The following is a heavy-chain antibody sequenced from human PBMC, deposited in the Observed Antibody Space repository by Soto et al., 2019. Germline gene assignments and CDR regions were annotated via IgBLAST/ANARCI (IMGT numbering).Heavy chain of an antibody. V-gene: IGHV1-69*13. CDR1: GCTFSSYA. CDR3: ARRHYDSSGYYYYYYGMDV. CDR2: IIPIFGTA. Sequence: ASVKVSCKASGCTFSSYAISWVRQAPGQGLEWMGGIIPIFGTANYAQKFQGRVTITADESTSTAYMELSSLRSEDTAVYYCARRHYDSSGYYYYYYGMDVWGQGTTVTVSS. D-gene: IGHD3-22*01. J-gene: IGHJ6*02.